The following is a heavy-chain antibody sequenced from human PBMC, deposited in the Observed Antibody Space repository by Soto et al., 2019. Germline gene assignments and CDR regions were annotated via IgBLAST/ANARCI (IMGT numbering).Heavy chain of an antibody. Sequence: SETLSLTCTVSGGSISSSSYYWSWIRQPPGKGLEWIGYIYYSGSTNYNPSLKSRVTISVDTSKNQFSLKLSSVTAADTAVYYCARVGYDFWSGYHDYRGQGTLVTVSS. D-gene: IGHD3-3*01. V-gene: IGHV4-61*01. CDR3: ARVGYDFWSGYHDY. CDR2: IYYSGST. J-gene: IGHJ4*02. CDR1: GGSISSSSYY.